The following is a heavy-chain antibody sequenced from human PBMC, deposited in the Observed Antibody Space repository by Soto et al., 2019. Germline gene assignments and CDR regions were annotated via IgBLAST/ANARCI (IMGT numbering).Heavy chain of an antibody. J-gene: IGHJ4*02. Sequence: QITLKEFGPTLVKPTQTLTLTCTFSGFSLSTSGVGVGWIRQPPGKALEWLALIYWDDDKRYSPSLKSRLTITKDTSKNQVVLTMTNMDPVDTATYYCAHRYSNWAYFDYWGQGTLVTVSS. V-gene: IGHV2-5*02. D-gene: IGHD4-4*01. CDR2: IYWDDDK. CDR3: AHRYSNWAYFDY. CDR1: GFSLSTSGVG.